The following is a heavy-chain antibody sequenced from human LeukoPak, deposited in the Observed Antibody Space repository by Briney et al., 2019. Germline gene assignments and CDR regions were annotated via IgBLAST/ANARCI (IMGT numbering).Heavy chain of an antibody. V-gene: IGHV3-7*01. CDR3: ARDFWDSSGWYSN. CDR1: GFTLSSYW. D-gene: IGHD6-19*01. Sequence: GGSLRLSCAASGFTLSSYWMSWVRQAPGKGLEWVANIKQDGSEKYYVDSVKGRFTISRDNAKNSLYLQMNSLRAEDTAVYYCARDFWDSSGWYSNWGQGTLVTVSS. J-gene: IGHJ4*02. CDR2: IKQDGSEK.